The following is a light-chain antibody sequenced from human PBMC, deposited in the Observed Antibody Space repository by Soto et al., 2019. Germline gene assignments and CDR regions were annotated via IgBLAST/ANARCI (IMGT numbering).Light chain of an antibody. V-gene: IGLV2-14*01. Sequence: QSVLTQPASVSGSLGQSITISCTGTSSDVGGYNYVSWYQQHPGKAPKLMIYEVSNRPSGVSNRFSGSKSGNTASLTISGLQAEDEADYYCSSYTTSSTHWVFGGGTKLTVL. CDR1: SSDVGGYNY. CDR2: EVS. J-gene: IGLJ3*02. CDR3: SSYTTSSTHWV.